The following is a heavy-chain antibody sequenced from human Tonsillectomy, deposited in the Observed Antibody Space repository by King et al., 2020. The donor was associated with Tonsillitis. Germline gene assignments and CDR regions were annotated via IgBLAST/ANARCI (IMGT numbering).Heavy chain of an antibody. Sequence: VQLVESGGGLVKPGGSLRLSCAASGFTFSRYTMNWVRQAPGEGLEWVSSISRSASYMYYADSVKGRFTITRDNAKNSLYLQMNSLRAEDTAVYYCAREGVGCSGGSCFSGWFDPWGQGSLVTVSS. CDR2: ISRSASYM. CDR3: AREGVGCSGGSCFSGWFDP. CDR1: GFTFSRYT. D-gene: IGHD2-15*01. J-gene: IGHJ5*02. V-gene: IGHV3-21*01.